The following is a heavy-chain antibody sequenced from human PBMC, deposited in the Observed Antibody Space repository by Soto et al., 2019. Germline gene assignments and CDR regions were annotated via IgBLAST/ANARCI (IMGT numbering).Heavy chain of an antibody. D-gene: IGHD2-15*01. V-gene: IGHV3-23*01. CDR2: ISGSGGST. CDR3: AKGTVLLVVVVAAV. CDR1: GFTFSSYA. Sequence: EVQLLESGGGLVQPGGSLRLSCSASGFTFSSYALSWVRQAPGKGLEWVSAISGSGGSTYHADSVKGRFTISRDNSKNTLYLQMNSLRAEDTAVYYCAKGTVLLVVVVAAVWCKGTTVTVSS. J-gene: IGHJ6*04.